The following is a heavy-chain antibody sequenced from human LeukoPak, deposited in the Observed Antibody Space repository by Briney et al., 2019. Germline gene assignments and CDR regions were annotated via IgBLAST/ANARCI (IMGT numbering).Heavy chain of an antibody. CDR2: VFNSGYT. D-gene: IGHD6-19*01. CDR1: GGSISSYY. V-gene: IGHV4-4*07. J-gene: IGHJ4*02. Sequence: SETLSLTCTVSGGSISSYYWSWIRQPAGKGLEWIGRVFNSGYTDYKPSLKSRVTISVDTSKSQFSLRLTSVTAADTAVYYCARGNGWSGLDSWGQGTLVTVSS. CDR3: ARGNGWSGLDS.